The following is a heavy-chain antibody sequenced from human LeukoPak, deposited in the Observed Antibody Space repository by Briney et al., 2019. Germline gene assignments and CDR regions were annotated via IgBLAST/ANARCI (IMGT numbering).Heavy chain of an antibody. V-gene: IGHV4-34*01. CDR1: GGSFSGYY. CDR2: INHSGST. CDR3: ARGPPGAYIGTISDY. Sequence: KPSETLSLTCAVYGGSFSGYYWSWIRQPPGKGLEWIGEINHSGSTNYNPSLKSRATISVDTSKNQFSLKLSSVTAADTAVYYCARGPPGAYIGTISDYWGQGTLVTVSS. D-gene: IGHD1-14*01. J-gene: IGHJ4*02.